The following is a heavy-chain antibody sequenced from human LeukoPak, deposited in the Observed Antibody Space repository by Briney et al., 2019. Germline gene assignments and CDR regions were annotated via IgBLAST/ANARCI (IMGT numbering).Heavy chain of an antibody. CDR2: IYNGGST. CDR3: TRESSGWAAFDI. CDR1: GFTVSSNY. D-gene: IGHD6-19*01. Sequence: GGSLRLSCAASGFTVSSNYMNWVRQAPGRGLERVSLIYNGGSTYYADSVRGRFTVSRDNSKNTLYLQLYNLRAEDTAVYYCTRESSGWAAFDIWGQGTMLTVSS. V-gene: IGHV3-53*01. J-gene: IGHJ3*02.